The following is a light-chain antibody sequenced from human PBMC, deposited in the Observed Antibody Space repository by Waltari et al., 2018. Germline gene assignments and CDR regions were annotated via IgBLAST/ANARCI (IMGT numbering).Light chain of an antibody. J-gene: IGLJ2*01. CDR3: SSYTPTSILV. CDR2: AVA. V-gene: IGLV2-14*03. Sequence: QSALTQPASVSGSPGQSLTLSCSGTSSDVGSYNYVFWYQQPPGTTPHPLIYAVAHPPPPPGPPPQLQLLGVPNGAAGVLGRCSGSKSGNAASLTISGLQPEDEADYFCSSYTPTSILVFGGGTKLTV. CDR1: SSDVGSYNY.